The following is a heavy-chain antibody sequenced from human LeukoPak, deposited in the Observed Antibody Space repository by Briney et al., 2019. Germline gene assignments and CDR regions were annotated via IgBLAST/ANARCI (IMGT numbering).Heavy chain of an antibody. Sequence: GGSLRLSCAASGFTVSSNYMSWVRQAPGKRLEWVSVIYSGGSTYYADSVKGRFTISRDNSKNTLYLQMNSLRAEDTAVYYCARAAAGTSVDYWGQGTLVTVSS. CDR1: GFTVSSNY. D-gene: IGHD6-13*01. V-gene: IGHV3-66*01. J-gene: IGHJ4*02. CDR3: ARAAAGTSVDY. CDR2: IYSGGST.